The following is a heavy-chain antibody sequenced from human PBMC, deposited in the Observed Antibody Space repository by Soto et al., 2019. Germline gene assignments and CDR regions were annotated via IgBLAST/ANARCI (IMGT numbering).Heavy chain of an antibody. CDR2: IIPLFRTP. D-gene: IGHD3-3*02. Sequence: QVQLVQSGAEVKEPGSSVKLSCQASGGTFSSSALSWVRQAPGQGLEWMGGIIPLFRTPDYAQQFQGRVMITADESASTAYVELSSLRSEDTAIYYCARDNGRPQLGGNYYYITDVWGQGTTITVSS. CDR3: ARDNGRPQLGGNYYYITDV. V-gene: IGHV1-69*12. CDR1: GGTFSSSA. J-gene: IGHJ6*02.